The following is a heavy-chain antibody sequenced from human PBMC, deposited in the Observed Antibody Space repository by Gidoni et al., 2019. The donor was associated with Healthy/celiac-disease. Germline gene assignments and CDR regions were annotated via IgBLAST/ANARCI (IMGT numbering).Heavy chain of an antibody. Sequence: QVQLVQSGAAVKKPGASVTVSCKASGYTFTGYYMHWVRQAPGQGLEWMGWINPNSVGTNYAQKFQGWVTMTRDTSISTADMELSRLRSDDTAVYYCARGPPEFPDYWGQGTLVTVSS. CDR3: ARGPPEFPDY. V-gene: IGHV1-2*04. J-gene: IGHJ4*02. D-gene: IGHD3-10*01. CDR2: INPNSVGT. CDR1: GYTFTGYY.